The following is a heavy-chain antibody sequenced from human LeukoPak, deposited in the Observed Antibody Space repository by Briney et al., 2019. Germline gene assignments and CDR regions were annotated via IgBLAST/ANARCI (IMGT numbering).Heavy chain of an antibody. CDR2: IKQDGGQI. D-gene: IGHD4-17*01. V-gene: IGHV3-7*01. J-gene: IGHJ4*02. CDR1: EFTFSSYW. Sequence: GGSLRLSCAASEFTFSSYWMSWVRQAPGKGLEWVANIKQDGGQIYYLGSVKGRFTVSRDNAKNSLYLQMNSLRAEDTAVYYCARLGARQMLEYWGQGTLVTVSS. CDR3: ARLGARQMLEY.